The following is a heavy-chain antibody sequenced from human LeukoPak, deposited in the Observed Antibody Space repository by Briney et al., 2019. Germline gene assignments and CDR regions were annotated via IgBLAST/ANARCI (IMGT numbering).Heavy chain of an antibody. D-gene: IGHD3-22*01. V-gene: IGHV3-74*01. Sequence: GGSLRLSCAASGFTFSSYWMHWVRQAPGKGLVWVSRINTDGSSTTYADSVKGRFTISRDNAKNTLYLQMNSLRAEDTAVYYCARVATYYDSSGYNSGYFDYWGQGTWSPSPQ. CDR3: ARVATYYDSSGYNSGYFDY. J-gene: IGHJ4*02. CDR2: INTDGSST. CDR1: GFTFSSYW.